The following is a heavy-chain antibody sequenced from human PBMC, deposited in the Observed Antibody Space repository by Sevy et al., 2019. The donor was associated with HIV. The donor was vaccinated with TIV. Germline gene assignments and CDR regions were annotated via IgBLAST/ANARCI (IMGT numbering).Heavy chain of an antibody. CDR3: AGEECTNPHDY. CDR2: LSFGCGEI. V-gene: IGHV3-23*01. D-gene: IGHD2-8*01. J-gene: IGHJ4*02. Sequence: GGSLRLSCAASGFTFSKYSMSWVRQPPGKGLEWVSTLSFGCGEINHADSVKGRITISRDNSKNSLYLQMTNLRAEDTAVYYCAGEECTNPHDYWGQRTLVTVSS. CDR1: GFTFSKYS.